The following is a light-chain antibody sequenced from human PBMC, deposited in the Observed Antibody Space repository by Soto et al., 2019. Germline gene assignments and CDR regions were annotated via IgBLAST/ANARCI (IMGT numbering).Light chain of an antibody. J-gene: IGLJ1*01. CDR2: EVT. CDR1: SSDLGGYNF. Sequence: QSVLTQPASVCGSPGQSNTFSCTRTSSDLGGYNFVSLYQQHPGKVPKLLLYEVTSWPSGVSNRFSGYKSGNTASLTISGLQAEDAADYYCNSYTPSSTLVFGTGT. CDR3: NSYTPSSTLV. V-gene: IGLV2-14*03.